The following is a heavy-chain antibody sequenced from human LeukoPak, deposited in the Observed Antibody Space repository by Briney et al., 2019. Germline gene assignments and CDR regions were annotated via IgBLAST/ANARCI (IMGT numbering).Heavy chain of an antibody. Sequence: GGSLRLSCAASGFPFSSYAMHWVRQAPGKGLEWVAVISYDGSNKYYADSVKGRFTISRDNSKNTLYLQMNSLRTEDTAVYYCARGGITTNGYFDYWGQGTLVTVSS. CDR1: GFPFSSYA. CDR3: ARGGITTNGYFDY. J-gene: IGHJ4*02. V-gene: IGHV3-30*04. CDR2: ISYDGSNK. D-gene: IGHD3-16*01.